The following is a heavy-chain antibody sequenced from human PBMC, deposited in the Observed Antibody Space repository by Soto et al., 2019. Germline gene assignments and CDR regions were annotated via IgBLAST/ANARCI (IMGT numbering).Heavy chain of an antibody. J-gene: IGHJ3*02. CDR2: IKPDGSQK. D-gene: IGHD3-16*01. Sequence: EVQLVESGGGLVQPGGSLRLSCVASGFTFNSYWMSWVRQTPGKGLEWVANIKPDGSQKWYVDSVKGRFAVSRDNAKNSLYLEIIHVRVEDAAIYYCARGDYDDANGLFSDAFDIWGQGTVVTVSS. V-gene: IGHV3-7*04. CDR1: GFTFNSYW. CDR3: ARGDYDDANGLFSDAFDI.